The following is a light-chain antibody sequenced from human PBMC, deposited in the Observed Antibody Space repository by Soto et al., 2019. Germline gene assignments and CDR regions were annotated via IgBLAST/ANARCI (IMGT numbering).Light chain of an antibody. J-gene: IGKJ1*01. CDR3: QHYGGMWT. CDR2: DAS. Sequence: DIQITQSPSTLCASVRGLVTITCRARPSISNRLAWYQQKPGKAPKVLVYDASRLESGVPARFYGSGSETEFILTISGLQPVYFASYCCQHYGGMWTGRQGNKVEMK. V-gene: IGKV1-5*01. CDR1: PSISNR.